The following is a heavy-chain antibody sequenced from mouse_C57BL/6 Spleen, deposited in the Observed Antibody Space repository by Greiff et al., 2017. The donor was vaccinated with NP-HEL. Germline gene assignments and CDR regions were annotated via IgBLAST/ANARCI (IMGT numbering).Heavy chain of an antibody. Sequence: VQLQQSGAELVKPGASVKISCKASGYAFSSYWMNWVKQRPGKGLEWIGQIYPGDGDTNYNGKFKGKATLTADKSSSTAYMQLSSLTSEDSAVYFCARSYYSGSSPYWYFDVWGTGTTVTVSS. J-gene: IGHJ1*03. CDR2: IYPGDGDT. CDR1: GYAFSSYW. CDR3: ARSYYSGSSPYWYFDV. V-gene: IGHV1-80*01. D-gene: IGHD1-1*01.